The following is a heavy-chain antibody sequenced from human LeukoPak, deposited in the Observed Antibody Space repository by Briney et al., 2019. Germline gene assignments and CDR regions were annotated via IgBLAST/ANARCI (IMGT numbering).Heavy chain of an antibody. V-gene: IGHV5-51*01. D-gene: IGHD3-16*01. CDR1: GYSFTSYW. J-gene: IGHJ6*02. CDR2: IYPGDSDT. CDR3: ARGGDYYYYGMDV. Sequence: GESLKISCKGSGYSFTSYWIGWVRQMPGKGLEWMGIIYPGDSDTRYSPYFQGQVTISADNSISTAYLQWSSLKASDTAMYYCARGGDYYYYGMDVWGQGTTVTVSS.